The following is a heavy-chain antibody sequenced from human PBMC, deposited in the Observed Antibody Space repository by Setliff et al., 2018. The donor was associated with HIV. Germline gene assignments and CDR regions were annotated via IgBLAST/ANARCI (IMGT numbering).Heavy chain of an antibody. J-gene: IGHJ4*02. Sequence: GESPKISCAASGFTFSSYAMSWVRQAPGKGLEWVSAISGSGGSTYYADSVKGRFTISRDNSKNTLYLQMNSLRAEDTAVYYCAKGRIVVVPAATYFDYWCQGTLVTVSS. CDR2: ISGSGGST. V-gene: IGHV3-23*01. CDR1: GFTFSSYA. CDR3: AKGRIVVVPAATYFDY. D-gene: IGHD2-2*01.